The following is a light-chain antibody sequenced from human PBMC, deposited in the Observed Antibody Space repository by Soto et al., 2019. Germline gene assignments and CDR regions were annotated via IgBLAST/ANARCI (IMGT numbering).Light chain of an antibody. V-gene: IGLV2-11*01. CDR2: DGN. CDR1: SSDVDDYRY. Sequence: QSVLAQPRSVSGSPGQLLTISFTGTSSDVDDYRYVSWYQQYPGKAPKLVIYDGNKRPSGVPDRFSGSNSGNTASLTISGLQAEDEADYYCCSYVTTPEIFGTGTKV. J-gene: IGLJ1*01. CDR3: CSYVTTPEI.